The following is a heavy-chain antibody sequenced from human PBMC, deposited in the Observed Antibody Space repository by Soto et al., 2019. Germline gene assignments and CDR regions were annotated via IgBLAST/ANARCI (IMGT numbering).Heavy chain of an antibody. V-gene: IGHV3-15*01. CDR2: IKREADGGTA. Sequence: GGSLRLSCTASVFTFRNAWMSWVRQAPGKGLEWVGRIKREADGGTADYAAPVKGRFTISRDDSKNTLYLQMNSPKTEDTAVYYCNTGEQGDFTYYFDYWGQGTLVTVSS. J-gene: IGHJ4*02. CDR1: VFTFRNAW. CDR3: NTGEQGDFTYYFDY. D-gene: IGHD2-21*02.